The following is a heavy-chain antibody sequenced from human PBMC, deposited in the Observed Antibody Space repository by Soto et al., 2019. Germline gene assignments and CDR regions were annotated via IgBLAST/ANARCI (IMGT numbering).Heavy chain of an antibody. CDR2: IYHSGSA. CDR3: AKVPIYYDSSGYYYYGTFDI. Sequence: PSETLSLTCAVSGGSVNTAGYSWSWIRQPPGKGLEWIGYIYHSGSAYYNPSLKSRVTISLDRSNNHFSLKLISVTAAYTAVYYCAKVPIYYDSSGYYYYGTFDIWGQGTMVTVSS. V-gene: IGHV4-30-2*01. D-gene: IGHD3-22*01. J-gene: IGHJ3*02. CDR1: GGSVNTAGYS.